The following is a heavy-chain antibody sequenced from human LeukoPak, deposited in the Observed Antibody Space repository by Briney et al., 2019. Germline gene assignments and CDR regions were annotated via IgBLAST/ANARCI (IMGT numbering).Heavy chain of an antibody. CDR2: IWYDGSNK. D-gene: IGHD5-18*01. CDR3: ARDRAYSYGYFDY. Sequence: GGSLSLSCAPSGFTFRSYGMHGFRRAPAKGLEWGAVIWYDGSNKYYADSVKSRFTISRDNSKNTLYLQMNSLRAEGTAVYYCARDRAYSYGYFDYWGQGTLVTVSS. J-gene: IGHJ4*02. CDR1: GFTFRSYG. V-gene: IGHV3-33*01.